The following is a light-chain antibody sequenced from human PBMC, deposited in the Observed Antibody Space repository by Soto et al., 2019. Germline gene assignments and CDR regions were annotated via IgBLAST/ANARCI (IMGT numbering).Light chain of an antibody. CDR2: DAS. Sequence: EIVLTQSPATLSLSPGERATLSCRSSQRVSSYLAWYQQKPGQAPRLLIYDASNSAIGIPARFSGSGSGTDFTRTISSLEPEDFAVSYGQQRSNRWTLGHGNKVQIK. CDR1: QRVSSY. V-gene: IGKV3-11*01. J-gene: IGKJ1*01. CDR3: QQRSNRWT.